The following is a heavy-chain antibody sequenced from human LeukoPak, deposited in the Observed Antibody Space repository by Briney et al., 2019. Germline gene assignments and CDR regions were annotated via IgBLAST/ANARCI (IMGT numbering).Heavy chain of an antibody. Sequence: GASVKVSCKASGYTFTSYDINWVRQATGQGLEWMGWMNPNSGNTGYAQKFQGRVTMTRNTSISTAYMELSSLRSEDTAVYYCARGGGITMVRGVPVRYYYMDVWGKGTTVTISS. CDR1: GYTFTSYD. J-gene: IGHJ6*03. V-gene: IGHV1-8*01. CDR2: MNPNSGNT. CDR3: ARGGGITMVRGVPVRYYYMDV. D-gene: IGHD3-10*01.